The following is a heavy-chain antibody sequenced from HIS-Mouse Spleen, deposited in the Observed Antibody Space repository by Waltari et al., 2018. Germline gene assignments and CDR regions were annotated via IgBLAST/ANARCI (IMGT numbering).Heavy chain of an antibody. V-gene: IGHV3-30*04. Sequence: QVQLVESGGGVVQPGRSLRLSCAASGFTFSSYAMHCVRQAPGKGMEWVAVISYDGSNKYYADSVKGRFTISRDNSKNTLYLQMNSLRAEDTAVYYCARDRLGGSGSYYFDYWGQGTLVTVSS. CDR3: ARDRLGGSGSYYFDY. D-gene: IGHD3-10*01. CDR2: ISYDGSNK. CDR1: GFTFSSYA. J-gene: IGHJ4*02.